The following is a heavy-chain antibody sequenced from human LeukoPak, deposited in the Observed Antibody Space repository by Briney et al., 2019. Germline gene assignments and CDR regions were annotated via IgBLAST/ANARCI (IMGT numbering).Heavy chain of an antibody. V-gene: IGHV1-69*13. CDR1: GGTFSSYA. CDR3: ARTYTQQWLPVWGYMDV. D-gene: IGHD6-19*01. Sequence: SVKVSRKASGGTFSSYAISWVRQAPGQGLEWMGGIIPIFGTANYAQKFQGRVTITADESTSTAYMELSSLRSEDTAVYYCARTYTQQWLPVWGYMDVWGKGTTVTVSS. CDR2: IIPIFGTA. J-gene: IGHJ6*03.